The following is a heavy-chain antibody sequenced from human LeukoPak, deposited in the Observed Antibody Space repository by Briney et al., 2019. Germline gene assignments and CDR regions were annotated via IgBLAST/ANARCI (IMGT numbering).Heavy chain of an antibody. CDR3: VKEGGFYNNVGDYYYYYYMDV. CDR1: LGSLRSYF. J-gene: IGHJ6*03. CDR2: INQSGRT. V-gene: IGHV4-34*01. D-gene: IGHD5-24*01. Sequence: PSETLSLTRAFYLGSLRSYFWGGVRQSPGRDLEWLGDINQSGRTRCNPSFGSRVSIPVDTSKSQFSLRLASVTAADTAVYYCVKEGGFYNNVGDYYYYYYMDVWGKGTTVTVSS.